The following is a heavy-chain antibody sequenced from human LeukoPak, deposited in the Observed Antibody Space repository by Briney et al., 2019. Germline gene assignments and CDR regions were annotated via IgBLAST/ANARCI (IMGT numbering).Heavy chain of an antibody. CDR2: IYTGGTT. Sequence: GGSLRLSCAASGFIVSSNSMSWVRQAPGKGLEWVSLIYTGGTTYYADSVKGRFIISRDNSKRTLYLQMNSLRAEDTAVYYCARAPLMFGYYYMDVWGKGTTVTVSS. D-gene: IGHD3-10*02. V-gene: IGHV3-66*01. CDR3: ARAPLMFGYYYMDV. J-gene: IGHJ6*03. CDR1: GFIVSSNS.